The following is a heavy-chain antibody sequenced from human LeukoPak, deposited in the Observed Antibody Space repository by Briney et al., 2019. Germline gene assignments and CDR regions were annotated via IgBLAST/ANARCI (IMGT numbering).Heavy chain of an antibody. V-gene: IGHV3-48*02. D-gene: IGHD6-19*01. J-gene: IGHJ4*02. CDR2: ISSSSGST. CDR1: GFTFSTYS. CDR3: AGERVAGTWY. Sequence: GGSLRLSCAASGFTFSTYSMNWVRQAPGKGLEWVSYISSSSGSTHYADSVKGRFTISRDNAKNSLFLQMNSLRDEDTAVYYCAGERVAGTWYWGQGTLVTVSS.